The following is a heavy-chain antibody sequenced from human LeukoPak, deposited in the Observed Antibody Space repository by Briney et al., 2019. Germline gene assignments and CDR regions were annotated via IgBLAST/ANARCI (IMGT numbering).Heavy chain of an antibody. J-gene: IGHJ6*02. D-gene: IGHD3-3*01. CDR2: IKPDGSES. CDR3: ARDTLSGVIIGPRMDV. V-gene: IGHV3-7*01. Sequence: GESLRLSCAASGFTFSSYSMNWVRQAPGKGLEWVAIIKPDGSESYCVGSVEGRFTVSRDNTKNSLYLQMNSLRAEDTAVYYCARDTLSGVIIGPRMDVWGQGTTVTVSS. CDR1: GFTFSSYS.